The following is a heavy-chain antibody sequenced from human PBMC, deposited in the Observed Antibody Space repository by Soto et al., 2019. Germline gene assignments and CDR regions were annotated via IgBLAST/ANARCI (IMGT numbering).Heavy chain of an antibody. CDR3: ARVPRELGGYYYYGMDV. J-gene: IGHJ6*02. V-gene: IGHV1-18*01. CDR1: GYTFTSYG. CDR2: ISAYNGNT. D-gene: IGHD3-16*01. Sequence: QVQLVQSGAEVKKPGASVKVSCKASGYTFTSYGISWVRQAPGQGLEWMGWISAYNGNTNYAQKLQGRVTMTTDTPTSTAYMERRSLRSDDTAVYYCARVPRELGGYYYYGMDVWGQGTTVTVSS.